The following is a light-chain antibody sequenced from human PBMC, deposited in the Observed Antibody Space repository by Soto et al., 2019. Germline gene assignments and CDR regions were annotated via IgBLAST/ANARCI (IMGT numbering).Light chain of an antibody. Sequence: QSVLTQPPSVSGAPGQRVTISCTGSSSNIGAGYDVHWYQQLPGTAPKLLIYHNSNRPSGVPDRFSGSKSGTSASLAITGLQAEDEAEYYSQAYDSSLSGSRVFGTGTKVTVL. CDR3: QAYDSSLSGSRV. J-gene: IGLJ1*01. CDR1: SSNIGAGYD. V-gene: IGLV1-40*01. CDR2: HNS.